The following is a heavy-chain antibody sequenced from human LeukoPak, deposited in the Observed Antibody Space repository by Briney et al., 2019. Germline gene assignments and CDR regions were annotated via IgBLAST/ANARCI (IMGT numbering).Heavy chain of an antibody. V-gene: IGHV4-39*07. Sequence: MSSETLSLTCTVSGGSISSSSYYWGWIRQPPGKGLEWIGSIYYSGSTYYNPSLKSRVTMSVDTSKNQFSLKLSSVTAADTAVYYCARGVRVGDHLYYFDYWGQGTLVTVSS. J-gene: IGHJ4*02. D-gene: IGHD4-17*01. CDR2: IYYSGST. CDR1: GGSISSSSYY. CDR3: ARGVRVGDHLYYFDY.